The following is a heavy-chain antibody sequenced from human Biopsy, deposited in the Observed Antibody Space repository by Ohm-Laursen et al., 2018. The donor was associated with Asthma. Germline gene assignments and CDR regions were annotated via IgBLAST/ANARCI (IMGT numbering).Heavy chain of an antibody. V-gene: IGHV3-33*05. Sequence: SLRLSCTASGFTFSSYGMDWVRQAPGKGLEWVALMSYDGSIKDYADSAKGRFTISRDNSMNTLYLHMNSLRAEDTAVYYCARDVDLRSVYWGQGTLVTVSS. CDR1: GFTFSSYG. D-gene: IGHD2-15*01. CDR2: MSYDGSIK. J-gene: IGHJ4*02. CDR3: ARDVDLRSVY.